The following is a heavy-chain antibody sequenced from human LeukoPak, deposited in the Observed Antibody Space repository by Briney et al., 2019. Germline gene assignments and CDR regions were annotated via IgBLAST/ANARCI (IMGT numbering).Heavy chain of an antibody. CDR3: ARVSSSWYQDWYFDL. V-gene: IGHV4-59*12. CDR2: IHYSGST. J-gene: IGHJ2*01. CDR1: GGSISSYY. Sequence: SETLSLTCTVSGGSISSYYWSWIRQPPGKGLEWIGYIHYSGSTNNNPSLKSRVTISVDTSKNQFSLKLSSVTAADTAVYYCARVSSSWYQDWYFDLWGRGTLVTVSS. D-gene: IGHD6-13*01.